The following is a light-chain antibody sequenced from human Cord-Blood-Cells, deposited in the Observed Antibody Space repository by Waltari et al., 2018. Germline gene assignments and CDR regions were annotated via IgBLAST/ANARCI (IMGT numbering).Light chain of an antibody. CDR1: QSVLYSSNNKNY. J-gene: IGKJ4*01. CDR2: WAS. CDR3: QQYYSTPLT. V-gene: IGKV4-1*01. Sequence: DIVMTQSPDSLAVSLGGRATINCKSSQSVLYSSNNKNYLAWYQQKPGQPPKLLMYWASTRESGVPDRFSGSGSGTDFTLTIRSLQAEDVAVYYCQQYYSTPLTFGGGTKVEIK.